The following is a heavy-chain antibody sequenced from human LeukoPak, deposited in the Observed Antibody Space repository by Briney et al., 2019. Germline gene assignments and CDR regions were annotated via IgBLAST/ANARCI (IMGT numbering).Heavy chain of an antibody. CDR3: ARGPDYDILADYFDY. D-gene: IGHD3-9*01. V-gene: IGHV3-30*03. CDR1: GFTFSSYW. CDR2: ISYDGSNK. J-gene: IGHJ4*02. Sequence: GGSLRLSCAASGFTFSSYWMSWVRQAPGKGLEWVAVISYDGSNKFYADSVRGRFTISRDNSKNTLFLQMNSLRPEDTAVYYCARGPDYDILADYFDYWGQGTVVIVSS.